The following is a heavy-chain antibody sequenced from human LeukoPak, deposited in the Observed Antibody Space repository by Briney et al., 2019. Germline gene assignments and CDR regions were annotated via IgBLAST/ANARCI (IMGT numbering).Heavy chain of an antibody. Sequence: SETLSLTCTVSGGSISSYYWSWIRQPAGKGLEWIGRIYTSGSTNYNPSLKSRVTISVDTSKNQFSLKLSSVTAADTAVYYCARDRVAPQDFDLWGRGTLVTVSS. D-gene: IGHD2-15*01. CDR1: GGSISSYY. CDR3: ARDRVAPQDFDL. J-gene: IGHJ2*01. V-gene: IGHV4-4*07. CDR2: IYTSGST.